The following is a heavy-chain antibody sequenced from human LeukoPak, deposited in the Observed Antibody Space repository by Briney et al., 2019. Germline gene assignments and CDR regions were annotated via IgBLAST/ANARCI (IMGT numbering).Heavy chain of an antibody. D-gene: IGHD2-15*01. V-gene: IGHV4-34*01. CDR3: ARGGRYCSGGSCYRGYFDY. Sequence: SETLSLTCSVYGGSFSGYYWSWIRQPPGKGLEWMGEINHSGSNNYNPSLKSRVTISVDTTKNQFSLKLSSVTAADTAVYYCARGGRYCSGGSCYRGYFDYWGQGTLVTVSS. J-gene: IGHJ4*02. CDR2: INHSGSN. CDR1: GGSFSGYY.